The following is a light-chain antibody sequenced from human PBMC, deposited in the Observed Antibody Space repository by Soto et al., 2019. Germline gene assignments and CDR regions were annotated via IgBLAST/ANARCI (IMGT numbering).Light chain of an antibody. V-gene: IGLV2-14*01. CDR2: AVT. Sequence: QSALAQPASVSGPPGQSITISCTGTSSDVGGYNYVSWYQQHPGKAPKLMIYAVTDRPSGVSSRFSGSKSGNTASLTISGLQAEDEADYYCSSYTSSSTLFGTGTEVTVL. CDR1: SSDVGGYNY. CDR3: SSYTSSSTL. J-gene: IGLJ1*01.